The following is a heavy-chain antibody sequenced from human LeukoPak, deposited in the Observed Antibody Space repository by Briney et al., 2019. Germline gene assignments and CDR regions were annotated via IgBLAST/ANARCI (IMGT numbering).Heavy chain of an antibody. CDR3: AKGSGGWYTADNWFDP. CDR1: GFTFDDYA. V-gene: IGHV3-9*01. Sequence: GGSLRLSCAASGFTFDDYAMHWVRQAPGKGLEWVSGISWNSGSIGYADSVKGRFTISRDNAKNSLYLQMNSLRAEDTALYYCAKGSGGWYTADNWFDPWGQGTLVTVSS. D-gene: IGHD6-19*01. J-gene: IGHJ5*02. CDR2: ISWNSGSI.